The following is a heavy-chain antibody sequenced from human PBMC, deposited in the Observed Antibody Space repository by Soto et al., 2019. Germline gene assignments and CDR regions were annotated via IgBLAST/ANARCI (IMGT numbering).Heavy chain of an antibody. Sequence: SGPTLVNPTQTLTLTCTFSGFSLSTDGVGVGWIRQPPGKALEWLALIYWNDDKRYSPSLKSRLTITKDTSKNQVVLTMTNMDPVDTATYYCARLYCTNGVCYSGRNWFDPWGQGTLVTVS. CDR3: ARLYCTNGVCYSGRNWFDP. J-gene: IGHJ5*02. CDR1: GFSLSTDGVG. D-gene: IGHD2-8*01. CDR2: IYWNDDK. V-gene: IGHV2-5*01.